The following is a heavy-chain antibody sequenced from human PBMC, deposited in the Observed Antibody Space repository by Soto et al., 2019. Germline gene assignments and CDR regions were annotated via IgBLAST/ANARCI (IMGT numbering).Heavy chain of an antibody. V-gene: IGHV1-3*01. D-gene: IGHD6-19*01. J-gene: IGHJ4*02. Sequence: VASVKVSCKASGYIFTSYAIQWVRQAPGQSLEWMGWINAANGNKRYSQKFQGRVTITRDTSASTAYMELSSLRSEDTAVYYCARGAGYSSEFDSWGQGTPVTVSS. CDR1: GYIFTSYA. CDR3: ARGAGYSSEFDS. CDR2: INAANGNK.